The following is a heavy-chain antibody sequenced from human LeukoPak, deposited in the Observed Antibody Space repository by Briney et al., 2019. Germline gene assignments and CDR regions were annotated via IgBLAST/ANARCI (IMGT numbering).Heavy chain of an antibody. CDR3: AGGGDFDY. CDR2: ISRTSEYI. V-gene: IGHV3-21*01. J-gene: IGHJ4*02. Sequence: GGSLRLSCAASGFSFSFYFMNWVRQAPGKGLEWVSSISRTSEYIHYADSVRGRFAISRDNAKNSVYLQMNSLRAEDTAVYFCAGGGDFDYWGQGILVTVSA. CDR1: GFSFSFYF. D-gene: IGHD3-16*01.